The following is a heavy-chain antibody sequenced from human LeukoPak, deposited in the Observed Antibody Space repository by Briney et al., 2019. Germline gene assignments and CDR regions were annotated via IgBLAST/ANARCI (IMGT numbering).Heavy chain of an antibody. D-gene: IGHD1-26*01. CDR2: ISAYNGNT. Sequence: ASVKVSCKASGYTFTSYGFSWVRQAPGQGLEWMGWISAYNGNTNYAQRLQGRVTMTTDTSTSTAYMELRSLRSDDTAVYCCARDSGSYWQDYWGQGTLVTVSS. J-gene: IGHJ4*02. CDR1: GYTFTSYG. CDR3: ARDSGSYWQDY. V-gene: IGHV1-18*01.